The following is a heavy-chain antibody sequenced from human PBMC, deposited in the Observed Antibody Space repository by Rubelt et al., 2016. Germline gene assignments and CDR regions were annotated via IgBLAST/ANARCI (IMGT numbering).Heavy chain of an antibody. CDR1: GYTFTSYG. CDR2: MDPNSGNT. CDR3: ARMTYTSSEDAINWFDP. J-gene: IGHJ5*02. V-gene: IGHV1-8*01. Sequence: QVQLVQSGAEVRKPGASMKVSCKASGYTFTSYGLNWVRQATGQGLEWMGWMDPNSGNTGYAQKFQGRITMTRNTSLSTAYMELNTRRSEDTAVYYCARMTYTSSEDAINWFDPWGQGTLVTVSS. D-gene: IGHD3-22*01.